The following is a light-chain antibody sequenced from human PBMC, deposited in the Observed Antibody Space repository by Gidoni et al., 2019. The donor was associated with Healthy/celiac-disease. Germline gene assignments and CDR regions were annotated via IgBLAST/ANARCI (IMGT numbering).Light chain of an antibody. Sequence: EIVFTQSPGTLSLSPGERATLSCRASQSVSSSYLAWYQQKPGQAPRLLIYGASSRATGIPDRFSGSGSGTDFTLTISRLEPEDFAVYYCQQYGSLPELTFGGGTKVEIK. CDR2: GAS. CDR3: QQYGSLPELT. J-gene: IGKJ4*01. V-gene: IGKV3-20*01. CDR1: QSVSSSY.